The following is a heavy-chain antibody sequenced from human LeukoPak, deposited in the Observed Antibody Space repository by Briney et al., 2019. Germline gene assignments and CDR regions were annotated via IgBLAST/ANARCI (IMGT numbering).Heavy chain of an antibody. CDR3: ARDRGVAAAGLLDP. D-gene: IGHD6-13*01. Sequence: GASVKVSCKSSGYTFSYYYIHWVRQAPGQGLEWIGWINPNNGDTNYAQSFQGRVTLTRDTSSTTVYMELTRPTSDDAAVFYCARDRGVAAAGLLDPWGQGTLVTVSS. V-gene: IGHV1-2*02. CDR2: INPNNGDT. J-gene: IGHJ5*02. CDR1: GYTFSYYY.